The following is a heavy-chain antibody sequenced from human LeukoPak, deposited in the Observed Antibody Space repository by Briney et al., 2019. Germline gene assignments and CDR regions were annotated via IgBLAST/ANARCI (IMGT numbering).Heavy chain of an antibody. D-gene: IGHD3-10*01. V-gene: IGHV1-2*02. Sequence: GASVKVSCKASGYTFTAYYMHWVRQAPGQGLEWMGWINPNSGGTNYAQKFQGRVTMTRDTSISTAYMELSRLRSDDPAVYYCARDRYGSGNSPFDYWGQGTLVTVSS. J-gene: IGHJ4*02. CDR3: ARDRYGSGNSPFDY. CDR1: GYTFTAYY. CDR2: INPNSGGT.